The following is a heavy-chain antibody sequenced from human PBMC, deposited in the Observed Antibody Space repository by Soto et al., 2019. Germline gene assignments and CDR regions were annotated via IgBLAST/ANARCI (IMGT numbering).Heavy chain of an antibody. CDR1: GFTFSSYA. CDR2: ISGSGGST. V-gene: IGHV3-23*01. Sequence: PVGYLRLSCAASGFTFSSYAMSWVRQAPGKGLEWVSAISGSGGSTYYADSVKGRFTISRDNSKNTLYLQMNSLRAEDTAVYYCAIAPRTWVTCAYWGKGNLGTVAA. CDR3: AIAPRTWVTCAY. J-gene: IGHJ4*02. D-gene: IGHD5-18*01.